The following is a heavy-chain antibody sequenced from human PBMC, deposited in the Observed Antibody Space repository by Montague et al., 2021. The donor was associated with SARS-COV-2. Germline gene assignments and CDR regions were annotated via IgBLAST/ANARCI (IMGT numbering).Heavy chain of an antibody. CDR1: GGSFSGYY. Sequence: SETLSLTCAVYGGSFSGYYWSWIRQPPGKGLEWIGEINHSGSTNYNPSLKSRVTISVDTSKNQFSLRLSSVTAADTAVYYCARARSVTSYFLGVRVAMDVCGLGTLVTVSS. J-gene: IGHJ4*02. D-gene: IGHD4-11*01. V-gene: IGHV4-34*01. CDR2: INHSGST. CDR3: ARARSVTSYFLGVRVAMDV.